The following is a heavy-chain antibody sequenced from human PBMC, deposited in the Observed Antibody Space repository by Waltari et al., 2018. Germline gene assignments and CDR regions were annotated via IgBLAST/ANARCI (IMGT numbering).Heavy chain of an antibody. Sequence: EVQLLESGGGLVQPGGSLRLSCAASGFTFRSYAMSWVRQAPGKGLEWVSAISGSGGSTYYADSVKGRFTISRDNSKNTLYLQMNSLRAEDTAVYYCAKARGVMGYFDYWGQGTLVTVSS. CDR2: ISGSGGST. V-gene: IGHV3-23*01. CDR1: GFTFRSYA. D-gene: IGHD2-21*01. CDR3: AKARGVMGYFDY. J-gene: IGHJ4*02.